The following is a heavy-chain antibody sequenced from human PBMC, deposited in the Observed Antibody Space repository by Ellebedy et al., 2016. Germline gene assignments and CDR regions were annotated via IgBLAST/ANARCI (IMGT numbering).Heavy chain of an antibody. J-gene: IGHJ6*02. CDR2: ILDNGIDK. Sequence: GGSLRLSXAPSGFVFISYPMNWVRQAPGEGLEWVAAILDNGIDKNYRDSVKGRFTISRDNSNNRVYLQMSSLRVEDTAVYFCAKARSSGYDLDVWGQGTPVTVSS. V-gene: IGHV3-30*04. D-gene: IGHD3-22*01. CDR3: AKARSSGYDLDV. CDR1: GFVFISYP.